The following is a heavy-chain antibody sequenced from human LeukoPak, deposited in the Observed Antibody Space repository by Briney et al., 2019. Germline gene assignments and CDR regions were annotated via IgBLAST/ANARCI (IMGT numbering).Heavy chain of an antibody. CDR2: ISGSGGST. CDR1: GFTFSSYA. CDR3: AKGPGYCSSTSCRYYYYYYMDV. D-gene: IGHD2-2*01. Sequence: GGSLRLSCPASGFTFSSYAMSWVRQAPGKGLEWVSAISGSGGSTYYADSVKGRFTISRDNSKNTLYLQMNSLRAEDTAVYYCAKGPGYCSSTSCRYYYYYYMDVWGKGTTVTVSS. V-gene: IGHV3-23*01. J-gene: IGHJ6*03.